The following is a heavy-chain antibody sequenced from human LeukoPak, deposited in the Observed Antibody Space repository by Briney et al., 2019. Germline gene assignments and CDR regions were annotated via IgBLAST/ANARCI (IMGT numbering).Heavy chain of an antibody. Sequence: GGSLRLSCAASGFTFSSSWMSWVRQAPGMGLEWVANIIQDGSAKYYVDSVKGRFTISRDNAKNSLCLQMNSLRAEDTAVYYCARDLFSCSSTSCYVYWGQGTLVTVSS. CDR3: ARDLFSCSSTSCYVY. D-gene: IGHD2-2*01. V-gene: IGHV3-7*01. CDR1: GFTFSSSW. J-gene: IGHJ4*02. CDR2: IIQDGSAK.